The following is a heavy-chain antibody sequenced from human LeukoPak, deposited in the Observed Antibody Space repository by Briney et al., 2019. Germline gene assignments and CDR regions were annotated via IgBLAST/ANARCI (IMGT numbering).Heavy chain of an antibody. D-gene: IGHD2-15*01. V-gene: IGHV3-23*01. J-gene: IGHJ4*02. Sequence: PGGSLRLSCAASGFTFSTYSMSWVRQAPGKGLEWVSAIRGGGENTYYADSVKGRFTISRDNSKDTLSLQMNSLRAEDTAVYYCAKIAWDGRGTFYWGQGTLVTVYS. CDR3: AKIAWDGRGTFY. CDR1: GFTFSTYS. CDR2: IRGGGENT.